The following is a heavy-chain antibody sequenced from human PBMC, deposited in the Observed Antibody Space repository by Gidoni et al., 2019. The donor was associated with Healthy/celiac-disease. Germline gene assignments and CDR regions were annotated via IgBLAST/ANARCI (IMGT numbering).Heavy chain of an antibody. CDR1: GDTFTGYY. CDR2: INPNSGGT. V-gene: IGHV1-2*02. D-gene: IGHD3-10*01. J-gene: IGHJ4*02. CDR3: ASGGGYSNFDY. Sequence: QVQLVQSGAEVKKPGASVKASCKASGDTFTGYYMHWVRQAPGQGLEWMGWINPNSGGTTYAQKFQGRVTMTRDTSISTAYMELSRLRSDDTAVYYCASGGGYSNFDYWGQGTLVTVSS.